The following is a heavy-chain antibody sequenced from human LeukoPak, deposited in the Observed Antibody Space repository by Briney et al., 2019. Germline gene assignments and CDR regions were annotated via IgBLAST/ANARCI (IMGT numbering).Heavy chain of an antibody. Sequence: KTGGSLRLSCAASGFTFSSYSMNWVRQAPGKGLEWVSFISSSSSYIYYADSVKGRFTISRDNAKNSLYLQMNSLRAEDTAVYYCARAPGYRSFLDYWGQGTLVTVSS. CDR1: GFTFSSYS. V-gene: IGHV3-21*01. D-gene: IGHD6-13*01. CDR3: ARAPGYRSFLDY. CDR2: ISSSSSYI. J-gene: IGHJ4*02.